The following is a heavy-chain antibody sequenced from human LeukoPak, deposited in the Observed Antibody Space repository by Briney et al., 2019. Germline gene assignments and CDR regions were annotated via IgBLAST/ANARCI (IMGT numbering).Heavy chain of an antibody. J-gene: IGHJ4*02. V-gene: IGHV3-23*01. D-gene: IGHD3-22*01. CDR3: AKDRKDYYYPFDY. CDR1: GFTFSNYA. Sequence: PGGSLRLSCAVSGFTFSNYAMSWVRQAPGKGLEWVSAISPSGGNTYSADSVKGRFTISRDNSKNTLYLQMNSLRAEDTAVYYCAKDRKDYYYPFDYWGQGTLVTVSS. CDR2: ISPSGGNT.